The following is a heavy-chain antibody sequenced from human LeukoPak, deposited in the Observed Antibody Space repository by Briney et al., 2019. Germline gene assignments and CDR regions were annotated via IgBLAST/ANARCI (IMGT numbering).Heavy chain of an antibody. D-gene: IGHD6-19*01. J-gene: IGHJ4*02. CDR2: TSASGDPT. CDR1: GFTFGSYA. CDR3: ARDLRPYSSGCFNY. Sequence: GGSLRLSCAASGFTFGSYAMGWVRQAPGKGLEWVSLTSASGDPTYYADSVRGRFTISRDNAKNSLYLQMNSLRDEDTAVYYCARDLRPYSSGCFNYWGQGTLVTVSS. V-gene: IGHV3-23*01.